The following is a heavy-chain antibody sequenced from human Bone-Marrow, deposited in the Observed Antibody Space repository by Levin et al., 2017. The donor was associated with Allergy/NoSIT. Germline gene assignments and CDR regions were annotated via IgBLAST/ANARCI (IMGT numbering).Heavy chain of an antibody. D-gene: IGHD5-12*01. CDR3: ARHSGYKFPFDH. CDR2: IFYSGST. V-gene: IGHV4-59*08. Sequence: PSETLSLTCTVSGGPISTYYWSWIRQPPGKGLEWIGYIFYSGSTSYNPSLKSRVTISVDTSKNQFSLYLSSVTAADTAVYYCARHSGYKFPFDHWGQGTLVTVFS. CDR1: GGPISTYY. J-gene: IGHJ4*02.